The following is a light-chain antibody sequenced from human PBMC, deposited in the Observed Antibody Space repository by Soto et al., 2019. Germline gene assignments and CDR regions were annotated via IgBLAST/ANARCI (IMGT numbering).Light chain of an antibody. CDR2: KAS. Sequence: DIQMTQSPSTLSASVGDRVTITCRASQSISSWLAWYQQRPGKAPNLLIYKASYLESGVSSRFSGSGSGTEFTLTISSLQPADFATYYCLHYHSYPWTFGQGTKVEIK. V-gene: IGKV1-5*03. CDR1: QSISSW. J-gene: IGKJ1*01. CDR3: LHYHSYPWT.